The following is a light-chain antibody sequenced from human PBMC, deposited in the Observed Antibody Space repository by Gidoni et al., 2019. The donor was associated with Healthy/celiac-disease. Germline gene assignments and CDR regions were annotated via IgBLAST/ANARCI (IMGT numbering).Light chain of an antibody. Sequence: DIVLTQSPATLSLSPGERATLSCRASQSVSSYLAWSQQKPGQAPRLLIYAASNRATGIPARFSGSGSGTDFTLTISSLEPEDFAVYYCQQRSNWPRVTFGQGTKVEIK. CDR1: QSVSSY. CDR2: AAS. V-gene: IGKV3-11*01. CDR3: QQRSNWPRVT. J-gene: IGKJ1*01.